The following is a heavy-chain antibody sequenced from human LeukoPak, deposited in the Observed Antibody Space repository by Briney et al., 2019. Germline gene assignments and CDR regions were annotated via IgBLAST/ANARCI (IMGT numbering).Heavy chain of an antibody. D-gene: IGHD1-20*01. CDR3: ARHPAGIIGLSFNWFDP. CDR1: GGSISSSSYY. V-gene: IGHV4-39*01. Sequence: SETLSLTCTVSGGSISSSSYYWGWIRQPPGKGLEWIGSVYYSGSTYYNPSLKSRVTISVDTSKNQFSLKLSSVTAADTAVYYCARHPAGIIGLSFNWFDPWGQGTPVTVSS. J-gene: IGHJ5*02. CDR2: VYYSGST.